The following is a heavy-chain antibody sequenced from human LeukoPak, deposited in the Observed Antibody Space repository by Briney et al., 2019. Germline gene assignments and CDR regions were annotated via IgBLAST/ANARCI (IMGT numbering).Heavy chain of an antibody. D-gene: IGHD6-13*01. CDR3: ARVAAAGTGIFVNFYYSMDI. CDR2: MSSSDDGR. CDR1: GFSFSSYA. J-gene: IGHJ6*03. Sequence: GGSLRLSCATSGFSFSSYAMSWVRQAPGKGLEWVSAMSSSDDGRYYAASVRGRFTISRDTSRSTLYLQMNSLRAEDAAVYYCARVAAAGTGIFVNFYYSMDIWGKGTTVTISS. V-gene: IGHV3-23*01.